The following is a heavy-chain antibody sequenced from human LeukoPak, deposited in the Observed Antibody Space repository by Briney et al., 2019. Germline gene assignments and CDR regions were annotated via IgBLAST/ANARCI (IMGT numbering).Heavy chain of an antibody. V-gene: IGHV6-1*01. CDR2: TYYRSKWYN. J-gene: IGHJ3*02. CDR3: ARENGFYDAFDI. D-gene: IGHD2/OR15-2a*01. Sequence: SQTLSLTCAIPGDSVSSNSASWKWNRQSPSRGLEWLGRTYYRSKWYNDYSVSVKSRITTHPDTSKNQFSPQLNPVTPEDTAVYYCARENGFYDAFDIWGQRTMVTVSS. CDR1: GDSVSSNSAS.